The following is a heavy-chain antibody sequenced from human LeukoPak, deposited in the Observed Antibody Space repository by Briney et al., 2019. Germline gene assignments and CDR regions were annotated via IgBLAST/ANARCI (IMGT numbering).Heavy chain of an antibody. CDR2: IGPSGSST. V-gene: IGHV3-23*01. CDR1: GFTFSSYG. CDR3: ARDGVAVGDY. Sequence: GGSLRLSCAASGFTFSSYGMNWFRKAPGKGLKWVSGIGPSGSSTYYADSVKGRFTISRDNSKTTLYLQMNSLRAEDTAVYYCARDGVAVGDYWGQGTLVTVS. J-gene: IGHJ4*02. D-gene: IGHD6-19*01.